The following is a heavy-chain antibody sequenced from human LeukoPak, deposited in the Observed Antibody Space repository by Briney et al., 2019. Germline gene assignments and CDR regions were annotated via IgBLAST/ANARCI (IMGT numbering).Heavy chain of an antibody. CDR3: TRVGYIDEGIDY. Sequence: GGSLRLSCAASGFIFNKHAMSWVRQAPGKGLEWVANIKQDGSKKSYVDSVKGRFTISRNNAKNSLYLQMNSLRAEDTAIYYCTRVGYIDEGIDYWGQGTLVTVSS. CDR1: GFIFNKHA. D-gene: IGHD5-24*01. V-gene: IGHV3-7*04. J-gene: IGHJ4*02. CDR2: IKQDGSKK.